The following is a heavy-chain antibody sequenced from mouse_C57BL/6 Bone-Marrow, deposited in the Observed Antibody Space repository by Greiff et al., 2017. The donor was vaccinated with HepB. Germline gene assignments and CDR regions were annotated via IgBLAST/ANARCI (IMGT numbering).Heavy chain of an antibody. Sequence: QVQLKESGAELVKPGASVKISCKASGYAFSSYWMNWVKQRPGKGLEWIGQIYPGDGDTNYNGKFKGKATLTADKSSSTAYMQLSSLTSEDSAVYFCARSFYYSNFLFDYWGQGTTLTVSS. V-gene: IGHV1-80*01. D-gene: IGHD2-5*01. CDR3: ARSFYYSNFLFDY. J-gene: IGHJ2*01. CDR1: GYAFSSYW. CDR2: IYPGDGDT.